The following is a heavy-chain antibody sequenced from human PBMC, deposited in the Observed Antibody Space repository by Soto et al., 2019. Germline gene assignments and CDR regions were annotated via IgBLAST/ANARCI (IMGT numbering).Heavy chain of an antibody. CDR3: ARAGHYSLSWSMDV. CDR2: ITSSSDTI. Sequence: PGGSLRLSCAASGFTFSSFHMNWVRQAPGRGLEWVAYITSSSDTIYYSDSVKGRFTSSRDNVKNSLYLQMNSLRVEDTAAYYCARAGHYSLSWSMDVWGQGTTVTVSS. J-gene: IGHJ6*02. D-gene: IGHD3-10*01. CDR1: GFTFSSFH. V-gene: IGHV3-48*04.